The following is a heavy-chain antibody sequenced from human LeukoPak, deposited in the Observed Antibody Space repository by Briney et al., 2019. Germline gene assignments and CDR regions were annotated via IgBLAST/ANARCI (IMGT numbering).Heavy chain of an antibody. D-gene: IGHD6-13*01. J-gene: IGHJ4*02. V-gene: IGHV4-38-2*02. CDR2: IYHSGST. CDR3: ARDKGSSWYYFDY. CDR1: GYSISSGYY. Sequence: ASETLSLTCTVSGYSISSGYYWGWIRQPPGKGLEWIGSIYHSGSTYYNPSLKSRVTISVDKSKNQFSLKLSSVTAADTTVYYCARDKGSSWYYFDYWGQGTLVTVSS.